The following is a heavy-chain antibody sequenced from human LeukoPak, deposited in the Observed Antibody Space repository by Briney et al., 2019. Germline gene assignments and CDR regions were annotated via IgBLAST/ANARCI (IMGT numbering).Heavy chain of an antibody. D-gene: IGHD2-2*01. CDR1: GFTFSSYS. J-gene: IGHJ6*03. Sequence: GGSLRLSCAASGFTFSSYSMNWVRQAPGKGLEWVSSISSSSSYIYYADSVKRRFTISGDNAKNSLYLHLNMTRAEDTAVYSCATDGVGACSSTSCYGSYYYYMDVWGKGTTVTVSS. CDR2: ISSSSSYI. CDR3: ATDGVGACSSTSCYGSYYYYMDV. V-gene: IGHV3-21*01.